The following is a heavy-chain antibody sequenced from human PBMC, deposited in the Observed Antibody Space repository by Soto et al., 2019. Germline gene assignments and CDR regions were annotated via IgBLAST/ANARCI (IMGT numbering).Heavy chain of an antibody. J-gene: IGHJ4*02. D-gene: IGHD2-2*01. CDR3: ARCTKVGCLADY. V-gene: IGHV3-21*01. CDR2: ISSSSSYI. Sequence: EVQLVESGGGLVKPGGSLRLSCAASGFTFSSYSMNWVRQAPGKGLEWVSSISSSSSYIYYADSVKGRFTISRDNAKNSLDLQMNSLRAEDTAVYYCARCTKVGCLADYWGQGTLVTVSS. CDR1: GFTFSSYS.